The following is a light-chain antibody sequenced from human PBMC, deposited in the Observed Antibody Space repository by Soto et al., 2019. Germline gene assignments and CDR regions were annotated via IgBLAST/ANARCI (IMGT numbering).Light chain of an antibody. V-gene: IGKV3-20*01. CDR1: QSVSSNF. CDR3: QQYNSSPRT. Sequence: ESVLTQSPGTLSLPPGERATLPCRASQSVSSNFLAWYQQKPGQAPRLLIYGASTRATGIPDRFSGSGSGTDFTLTVSRLEPEDFAVYYCQQYNSSPRTFGQGTNVDIK. CDR2: GAS. J-gene: IGKJ1*01.